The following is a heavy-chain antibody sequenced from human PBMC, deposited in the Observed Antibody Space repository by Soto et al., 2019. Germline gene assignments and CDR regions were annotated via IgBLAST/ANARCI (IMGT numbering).Heavy chain of an antibody. Sequence: SETLSLTCTVSGGSISSGDYYWSWIRQPPGKGLEWIGYIYYSGSTYYNPSLKSRVTISVDTSKNQFSLKLSSVTAADTAVYYCARTTMLRGYSYGYVDYWGQGTLVTVSS. V-gene: IGHV4-30-4*01. J-gene: IGHJ4*02. CDR2: IYYSGST. CDR3: ARTTMLRGYSYGYVDY. CDR1: GGSISSGDYY. D-gene: IGHD5-18*01.